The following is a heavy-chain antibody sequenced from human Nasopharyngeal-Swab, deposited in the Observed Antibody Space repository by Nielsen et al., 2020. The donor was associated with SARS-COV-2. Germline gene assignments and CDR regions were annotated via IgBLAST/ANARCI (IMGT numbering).Heavy chain of an antibody. J-gene: IGHJ4*02. CDR3: ARGPVVAYCGGDCYSEVILPGFDY. V-gene: IGHV4-34*01. CDR1: GGSFIGYY. Sequence: SATLPLTGAVYGGSFIGYYWSWIRQPPGKGPDWIGEITHSGSTNYNPPLKSRVTISVDTSKNQFSLKLNSVTAADTALYYCARGPVVAYCGGDCYSEVILPGFDYWGQGTLVTVSS. D-gene: IGHD2-21*02. CDR2: ITHSGST.